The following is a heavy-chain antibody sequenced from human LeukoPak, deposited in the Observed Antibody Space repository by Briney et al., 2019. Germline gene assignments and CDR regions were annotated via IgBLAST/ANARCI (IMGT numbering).Heavy chain of an antibody. Sequence: SETLSLTCTVSGGSISSYYWSWIRQPAGKGLEWIGRIYTSGSTNYNPSLKSRVTMSVDTSKNQFSLKLSSVTAADTAVYYCARSEGEGFPAYYFAYWGQGTLVTVSS. CDR3: ARSEGEGFPAYYFAY. CDR1: GGSISSYY. J-gene: IGHJ4*02. CDR2: IYTSGST. V-gene: IGHV4-4*07.